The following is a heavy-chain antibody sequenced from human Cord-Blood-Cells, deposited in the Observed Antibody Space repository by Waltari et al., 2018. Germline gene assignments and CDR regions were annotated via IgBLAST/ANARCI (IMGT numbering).Heavy chain of an antibody. V-gene: IGHV4-4*02. Sequence: QVQLQESGPGLVKPSGTLSLTCAVSGGSISSSNWWSWVRQPPGKGLGRIGEIYHSGSTNHTPPLKSRDTRAVDKSKNRCSRKLSSVSGADTAVYYCGGGRGGGFGEYYFDYWGQGTLVTVSS. CDR3: GGGRGGGFGEYYFDY. CDR2: IYHSGST. D-gene: IGHD3-10*01. J-gene: IGHJ4*02. CDR1: GGSISSSNW.